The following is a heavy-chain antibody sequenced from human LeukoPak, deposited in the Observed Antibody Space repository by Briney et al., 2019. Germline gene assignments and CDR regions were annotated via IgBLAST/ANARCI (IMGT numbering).Heavy chain of an antibody. CDR2: LNWNSDKI. Sequence: GGSLRLSCAASGFSFDDATMHWVRQTPGRGLEWVSGLNWNSDKIGYADSVKGRFTISRDNAKDSLYLQMNSLGPDDTALYYCAKDPYMDVWGKGTTVTVSS. CDR3: AKDPYMDV. J-gene: IGHJ6*03. CDR1: GFSFDDAT. V-gene: IGHV3-9*01.